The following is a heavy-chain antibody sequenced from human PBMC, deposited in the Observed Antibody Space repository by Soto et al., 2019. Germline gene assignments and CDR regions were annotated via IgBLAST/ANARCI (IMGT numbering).Heavy chain of an antibody. V-gene: IGHV4-39*01. CDR2: IYYSGST. J-gene: IGHJ3*02. CDR3: ARHYIHRGGVYWSVISDAFDI. Sequence: SETLSLTCTVSGGSISSSSYYWGWIRQPPGKGLEWIGSIYYSGSTYYNPSLKSRVTISVDTSKNQFSLKLSSVTAADTAVYYCARHYIHRGGVYWSVISDAFDIWGQGTMVTVSS. D-gene: IGHD1-26*01. CDR1: GGSISSSSYY.